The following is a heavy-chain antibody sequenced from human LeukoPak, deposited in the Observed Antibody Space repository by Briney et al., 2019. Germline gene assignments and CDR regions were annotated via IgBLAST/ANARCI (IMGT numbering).Heavy chain of an antibody. D-gene: IGHD3-10*01. Sequence: GGSLRLSCVASGFTFSYYSMNWVRQAPGKGLEWVSYISSSSSYTNYADSVKGRFTISRDNAKNSLYLQMNSLRAEDTAVYYCARDWSHYYGSGSYYNAWYFDLWGRGTLVTVSS. CDR1: GFTFSYYS. J-gene: IGHJ2*01. CDR2: ISSSSSYT. CDR3: ARDWSHYYGSGSYYNAWYFDL. V-gene: IGHV3-21*05.